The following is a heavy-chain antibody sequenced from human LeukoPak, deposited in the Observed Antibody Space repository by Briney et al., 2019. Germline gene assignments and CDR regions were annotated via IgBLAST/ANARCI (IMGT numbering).Heavy chain of an antibody. D-gene: IGHD2-2*02. J-gene: IGHJ4*02. CDR2: IRYDGSNK. CDR3: AKDPPEGQLLYGVGFDY. V-gene: IGHV3-30*02. CDR1: GFTFSSYG. Sequence: GGSLLLSCAAAGFTFSSYGMHWGRQAPGKGLEWGAFIRYDGSNKYYADSVKGRFTISRDNSKNTLYLQMNSLRAEDTAVYYCAKDPPEGQLLYGVGFDYWGQGTLVTVSS.